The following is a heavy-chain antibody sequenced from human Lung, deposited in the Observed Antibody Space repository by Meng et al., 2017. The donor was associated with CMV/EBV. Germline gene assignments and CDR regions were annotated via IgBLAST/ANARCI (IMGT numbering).Heavy chain of an antibody. Sequence: VQSRESGPALVKPSETLSLTCAVSGDSITNHNWWAWVRQPPGKGLEWIGEIPHRGSSAYNPSLKSRVSMSIDKSKNQFSLKLTSVTAADTAVYHCLRRSGGSVWGQGTLVTVSS. V-gene: IGHV4-4*02. CDR3: LRRSGGSV. CDR1: GDSITNHNW. D-gene: IGHD3-10*01. J-gene: IGHJ1*01. CDR2: IPHRGSS.